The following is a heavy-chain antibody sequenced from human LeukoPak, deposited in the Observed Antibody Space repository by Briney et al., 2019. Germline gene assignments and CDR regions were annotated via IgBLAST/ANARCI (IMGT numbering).Heavy chain of an antibody. CDR2: IYTSRST. D-gene: IGHD6-19*01. Sequence: SQTLSLTCTVSGGSISSGSYYWSWIRQPAGKGLVWIGRIYTSRSTNYTPSLKSRVTISVDTSKNQFSLKLSSVTAADTAVYYCARASVAGTGGYYFDYWGQGTLVTVSS. CDR1: GGSISSGSYY. J-gene: IGHJ4*02. V-gene: IGHV4-61*02. CDR3: ARASVAGTGGYYFDY.